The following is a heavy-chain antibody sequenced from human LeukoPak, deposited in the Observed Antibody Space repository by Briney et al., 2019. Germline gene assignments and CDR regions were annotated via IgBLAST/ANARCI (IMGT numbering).Heavy chain of an antibody. J-gene: IGHJ5*02. CDR2: IYYSGST. CDR1: GGSISSYY. CDR3: ARTPLLGNNWFDP. Sequence: SETLSLTCTVSGGSISSYYWSWIRQPPGKGLEWIGYIYYSGSTNYNPSLKSRVTISVDTSKNQFSLKLSSVTAADTAVYYCARTPLLGNNWFDPWGQGTLVTVSS. V-gene: IGHV4-59*01. D-gene: IGHD3-16*01.